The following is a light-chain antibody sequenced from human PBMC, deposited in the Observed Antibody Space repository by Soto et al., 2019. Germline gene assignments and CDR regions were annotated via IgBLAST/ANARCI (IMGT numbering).Light chain of an antibody. CDR1: DIGSTN. V-gene: IGLV3-9*01. Sequence: SYELTQSLSVSVALGQTAKITCGGNDIGSTNVHWYQQKPGQAPVLVIYRDAIRPSGIPERFSGSNSGNTATLTIGRAQAGDEAHYYCQVWHSSTVLFGGGTKLTVL. CDR2: RDA. J-gene: IGLJ2*01. CDR3: QVWHSSTVL.